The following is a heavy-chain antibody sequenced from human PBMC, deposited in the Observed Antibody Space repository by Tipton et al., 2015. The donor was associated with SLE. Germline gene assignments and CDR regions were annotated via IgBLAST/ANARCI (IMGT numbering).Heavy chain of an antibody. J-gene: IGHJ2*01. Sequence: QLVQSGAEVKKPGSSVKVSCKASGGTFSSYAISWVRQAPGQGLEWMGRIIPIFGTANYAQKFQGRVTITADESTSTAYMELSSLRSEDTAVYYCARDPLGWELRTDWYFDLWGRGTLITVSS. CDR2: IIPIFGTA. CDR3: ARDPLGWELRTDWYFDL. D-gene: IGHD1-26*01. V-gene: IGHV1-69*15. CDR1: GGTFSSYA.